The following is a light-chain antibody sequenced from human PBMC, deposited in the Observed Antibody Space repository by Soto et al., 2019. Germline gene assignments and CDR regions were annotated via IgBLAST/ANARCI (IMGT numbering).Light chain of an antibody. V-gene: IGKV1-5*03. Sequence: IQLTQSPSTLSASVGDIVTINCRASESIDIWLAWYHQRPGKAPKLLIYQASSLESGVPSRFSGSGSGTEFSLAVSSLQPDDGSSYYCRRHKRYPRTFGQGTKVDI. CDR2: QAS. J-gene: IGKJ1*01. CDR3: RRHKRYPRT. CDR1: ESIDIW.